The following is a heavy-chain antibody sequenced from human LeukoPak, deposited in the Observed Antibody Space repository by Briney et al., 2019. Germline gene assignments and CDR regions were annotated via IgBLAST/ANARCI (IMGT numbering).Heavy chain of an antibody. Sequence: QAGGSLRLSCAASGFTFSSYGMHWVRQAPGKGLEWVAVVSYDGSNKYYADSVKGRFTISRDNSKNTLYLQMNSLRAEDTAVYYCAKDLAQYYDILTGTAPYYYYYGMDVWGQGTTVTVSS. CDR2: VSYDGSNK. J-gene: IGHJ6*02. V-gene: IGHV3-30*18. CDR1: GFTFSSYG. D-gene: IGHD3-9*01. CDR3: AKDLAQYYDILTGTAPYYYYYGMDV.